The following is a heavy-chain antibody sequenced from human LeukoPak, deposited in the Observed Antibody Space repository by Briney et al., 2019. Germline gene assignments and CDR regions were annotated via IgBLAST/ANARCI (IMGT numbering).Heavy chain of an antibody. D-gene: IGHD1-26*01. CDR1: GFSFSSYA. J-gene: IGHJ4*02. CDR3: AKGNVSHLGGLDY. CDR2: VSDTGDGT. V-gene: IGHV3-23*01. Sequence: GGSLRLSCAVSGFSFSSYAMSWVRQAPGQGLEWVSTVSDTGDGTYYADSVKGRFIISRDNSKNSFYLQMDSLRADDTAMYYCAKGNVSHLGGLDYWGQGTLVTVSS.